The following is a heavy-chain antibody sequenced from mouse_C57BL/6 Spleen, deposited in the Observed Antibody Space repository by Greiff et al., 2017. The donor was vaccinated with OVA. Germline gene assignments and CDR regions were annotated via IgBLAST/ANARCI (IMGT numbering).Heavy chain of an antibody. CDR1: GYTFTDYN. J-gene: IGHJ3*01. CDR3: ARESFAY. CDR2: INPNNGGT. Sequence: EVQLVESGPELVKPGASVKIPCKASGYTFTDYNMDWVKQSHGKSLEWIGDINPNNGGTIYNQKFKGKATLTVDKSSSTAYMELRSLTSEDTAVYYCARESFAYWGQGTLVTVSA. V-gene: IGHV1-18*01.